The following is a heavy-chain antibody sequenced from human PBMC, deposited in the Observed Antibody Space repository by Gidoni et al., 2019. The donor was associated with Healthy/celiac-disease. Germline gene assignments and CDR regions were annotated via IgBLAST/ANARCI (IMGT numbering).Heavy chain of an antibody. V-gene: IGHV3-23*01. J-gene: IGHJ4*02. Sequence: ADAVQVRFTISRDNSKNTLYLQMNSLRAEDTAVYYCATFGGVIANPYYFDYWGQGTLVTVSS. D-gene: IGHD3-16*02. CDR3: ATFGGVIANPYYFDY.